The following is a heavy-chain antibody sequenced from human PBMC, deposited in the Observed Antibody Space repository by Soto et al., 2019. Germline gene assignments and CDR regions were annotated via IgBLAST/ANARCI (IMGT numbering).Heavy chain of an antibody. CDR3: ARDCAGYHESRSCMYYYYGLDV. J-gene: IGHJ6*02. CDR1: GYTFTNYG. D-gene: IGHD3-10*01. Sequence: QVQLVQSGVEVKKPGASVKVSCKASGYTFTNYGITWVRQAPGQGLEWMGWISAYNGDTNYAQNLQGRVTLTTDTSTDTAYLELRSLRSDDTAVYYCARDCAGYHESRSCMYYYYGLDVWGQGATVTVSS. V-gene: IGHV1-18*01. CDR2: ISAYNGDT.